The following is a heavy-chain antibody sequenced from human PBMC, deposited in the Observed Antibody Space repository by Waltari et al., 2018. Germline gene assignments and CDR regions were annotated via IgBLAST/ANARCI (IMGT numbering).Heavy chain of an antibody. Sequence: EVQLMESGGGLVQPGGSLRLSCAASGFTFSSHWMTWVRQAPGKGREWVANIKEDGSEKYYVDSVKGRFTISRDNAKNSLYLQMNSLRVEDAAVYYCARLIGGTLTEYYQWGQGTLVTVPS. J-gene: IGHJ1*01. CDR2: IKEDGSEK. CDR1: GFTFSSHW. D-gene: IGHD1-26*01. CDR3: ARLIGGTLTEYYQ. V-gene: IGHV3-7*01.